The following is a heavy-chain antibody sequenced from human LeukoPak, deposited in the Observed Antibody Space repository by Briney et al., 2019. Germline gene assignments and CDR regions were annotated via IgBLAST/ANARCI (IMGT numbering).Heavy chain of an antibody. CDR2: ISGSGGSR. V-gene: IGHV3-23*01. D-gene: IGHD3-22*01. CDR3: AKERDSRGYFDY. J-gene: IGHJ4*02. Sequence: GGSLRLSCAASGFTLSSYAMSWVRQAPGKGLEWVSAISGSGGSRYYADSVKGRFTISRDNSKNTLYLQMNSLRAEDAAVYYCAKERDSRGYFDYWGQGTLVTVSS. CDR1: GFTLSSYA.